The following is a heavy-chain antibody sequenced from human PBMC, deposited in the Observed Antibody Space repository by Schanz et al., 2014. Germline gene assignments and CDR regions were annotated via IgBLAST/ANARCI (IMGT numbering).Heavy chain of an antibody. CDR1: GGSISSGGYS. J-gene: IGHJ3*02. V-gene: IGHV4-30-4*07. CDR3: AGGYCTSTSCRYSAFDI. D-gene: IGHD2-2*01. CDR2: IYYTGRT. Sequence: QLQLQESGPGLVKPSQTLSLTCAVSGGSISSGGYSWNWIRQPPGKGLEWIVSIYYTGRTYYNPALKSRVTISVETSKNQFSLKLTSVTAADTAVYYCAGGYCTSTSCRYSAFDIWGQGTMVTVSS.